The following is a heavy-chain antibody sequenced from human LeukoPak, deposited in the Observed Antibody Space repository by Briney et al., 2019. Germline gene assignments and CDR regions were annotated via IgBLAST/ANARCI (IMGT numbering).Heavy chain of an antibody. CDR2: VTSSGSRT. V-gene: IGHV3-23*01. CDR1: GFTFNSCA. CDR3: AIWDSPVPGGI. D-gene: IGHD3-16*01. J-gene: IGHJ3*02. Sequence: PGGSLRLSCAPSGFTFNSCAMSWVRQAPGKGLEWVSDVTSSGSRTYYADSVKGRFTISRGNSKNTLYLQKNSLRGEDTALYYCAIWDSPVPGGIWGQGTMVTVSS.